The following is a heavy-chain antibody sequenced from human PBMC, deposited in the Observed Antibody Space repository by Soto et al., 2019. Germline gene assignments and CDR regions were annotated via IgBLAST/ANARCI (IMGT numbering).Heavy chain of an antibody. D-gene: IGHD6-13*01. Sequence: QVQLVESGGGVVQPGRSLRLSCAASGFTFSSYGMHWVRQAPGKGLEWVAVIWYDGSNKYYADSVKGRFTISRDNSKNTLYLQMNSLRAADTAVYYCAREGGSNRGQLVAGYWGQGTLVTVSS. V-gene: IGHV3-33*01. J-gene: IGHJ4*02. CDR1: GFTFSSYG. CDR2: IWYDGSNK. CDR3: AREGGSNRGQLVAGY.